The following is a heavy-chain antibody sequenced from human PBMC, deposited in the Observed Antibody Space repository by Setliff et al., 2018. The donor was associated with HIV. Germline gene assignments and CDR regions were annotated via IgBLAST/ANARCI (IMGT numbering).Heavy chain of an antibody. CDR1: GYTFTRYE. CDR3: APIDPFPHDYSNSSFDY. J-gene: IGHJ4*02. CDR2: MNPNSGNT. D-gene: IGHD4-4*01. Sequence: GASVKVSCKASGYTFTRYEINWVRQATGQGLEWMGRMNPNSGNTGYAQKFQGRVTMTRNTSISTAYMELSSLRSEDTAVYYCAPIDPFPHDYSNSSFDYWGQGTLVTVS. V-gene: IGHV1-8*01.